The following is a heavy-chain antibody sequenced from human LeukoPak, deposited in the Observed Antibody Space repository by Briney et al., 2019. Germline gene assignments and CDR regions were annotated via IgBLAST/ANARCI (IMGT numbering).Heavy chain of an antibody. CDR1: GASITSGAYY. V-gene: IGHV4-31*03. D-gene: IGHD2-2*01. CDR3: SAIVVVTTAIDY. Sequence: SQTLSLTCTVSGASITSGAYYWSWIRQLPGKGLGWLGYICYSGSTYYNPSLKSRVTISVDTSENQFSLKLKPVTAADTAVYYCSAIVVVTTAIDYWGQGTLVTVSS. J-gene: IGHJ4*02. CDR2: ICYSGST.